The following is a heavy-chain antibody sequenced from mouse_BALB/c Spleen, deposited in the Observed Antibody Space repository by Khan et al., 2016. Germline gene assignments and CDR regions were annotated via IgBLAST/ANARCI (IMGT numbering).Heavy chain of an antibody. V-gene: IGHV2-9*02. CDR1: GFSLTSSG. J-gene: IGHJ2*01. CDR3: ARREEI. Sequence: QVQLKESGPGLVAPSQSLSITCTVSGFSLTSSGVHWVRQPPGKGLEWLGVIWAGGSTNYNSALMSRLSISNDNSKSQVFLKMNSLQTDDTAMYYCARREEIWGQDTTLTVSS. CDR2: IWAGGST.